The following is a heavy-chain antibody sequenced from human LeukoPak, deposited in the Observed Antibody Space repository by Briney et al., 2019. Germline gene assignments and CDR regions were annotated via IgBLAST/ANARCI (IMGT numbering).Heavy chain of an antibody. Sequence: SETLSLTCTVSGDSISSGGYSWSWIRQPPGKGLEWIGYLFHSGSTYYNPSLKSRVTMSVDRSKNQFSLKLSSLTAADTAVYYCARGAEAFDYWGQGTLVTVSS. CDR3: ARGAEAFDY. CDR2: LFHSGST. J-gene: IGHJ4*02. V-gene: IGHV4-30-2*01. CDR1: GDSISSGGYS.